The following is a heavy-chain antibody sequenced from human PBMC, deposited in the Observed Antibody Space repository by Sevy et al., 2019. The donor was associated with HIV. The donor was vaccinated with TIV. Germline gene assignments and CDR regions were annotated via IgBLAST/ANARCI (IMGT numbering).Heavy chain of an antibody. J-gene: IGHJ5*02. Sequence: SQTLSLTCAISGDSVSSNSAAWNWIRQSPSRGLEWLGRTYYRSKWYNDYAVSVKSRITINPDTSKNQFSLQLNSVTPEDTAVYYCARDPLDPYDYRGNSPLYTNWFDPWGQGTLVTVSS. V-gene: IGHV6-1*01. CDR3: ARDPLDPYDYRGNSPLYTNWFDP. CDR1: GDSVSSNSAA. D-gene: IGHD4-17*01. CDR2: TYYRSKWYN.